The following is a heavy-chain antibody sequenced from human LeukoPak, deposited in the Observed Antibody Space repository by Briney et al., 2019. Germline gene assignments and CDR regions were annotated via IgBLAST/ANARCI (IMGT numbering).Heavy chain of an antibody. CDR2: ISSNGGSK. V-gene: IGHV3-64*01. Sequence: GGSLRLSCAASGFTFSSYAMHWVRQAPGKGLEYVSAISSNGGSKYYANSVKGRFTISRDNSKNTLYLQMGSLRAENMAVYYCARGCSSTSCPPDYWGQGTLVTVSS. J-gene: IGHJ4*02. CDR1: GFTFSSYA. D-gene: IGHD2-2*01. CDR3: ARGCSSTSCPPDY.